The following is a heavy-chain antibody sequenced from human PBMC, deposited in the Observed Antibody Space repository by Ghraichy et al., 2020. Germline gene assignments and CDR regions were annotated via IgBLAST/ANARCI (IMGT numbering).Heavy chain of an antibody. J-gene: IGHJ4*02. Sequence: GGSLRLSCAASGFTFSSYSMNWVRQVPGKGLEWVSYISSSSSSIYYADSVKGRFTISRDNAKNSLYLQMNSLRAEDTAVYFCARAHFSSAWSNGFWGQGTLVTVSS. V-gene: IGHV3-48*01. D-gene: IGHD6-19*01. CDR2: ISSSSSSI. CDR1: GFTFSSYS. CDR3: ARAHFSSAWSNGF.